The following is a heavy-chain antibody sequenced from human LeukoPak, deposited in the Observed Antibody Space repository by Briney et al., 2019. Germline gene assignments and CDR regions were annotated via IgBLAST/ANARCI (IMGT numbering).Heavy chain of an antibody. CDR2: IYYSGST. CDR1: GGSISSYY. D-gene: IGHD6-19*01. J-gene: IGHJ4*02. Sequence: SETLSLTCTVSGGSISSYYWSWIRQPPGKGLEWIGYIYYSGSTNYNPSLKSRVTISVDTSKNQFSLKLSSVTAADTAVYYCARDASSGWFTIFDYWGQGTLVTVSS. CDR3: ARDASSGWFTIFDY. V-gene: IGHV4-59*12.